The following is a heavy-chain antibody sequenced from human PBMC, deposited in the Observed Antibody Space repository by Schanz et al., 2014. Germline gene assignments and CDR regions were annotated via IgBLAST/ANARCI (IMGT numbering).Heavy chain of an antibody. CDR2: ISFDGRNT. J-gene: IGHJ4*02. D-gene: IGHD6-13*01. Sequence: VQLVESGGGVAQPGRSLRLSCSASGFTLSSYGLHWVRQAPGKGLEWVGFISFDGRNTGYAHSVKGRFTISRDNSKNTVNLQMNSLRAEDTAVYYCAKEKEEVAADGSFFDYWGQGTLVTVSS. CDR1: GFTLSSYG. CDR3: AKEKEEVAADGSFFDY. V-gene: IGHV3-30*18.